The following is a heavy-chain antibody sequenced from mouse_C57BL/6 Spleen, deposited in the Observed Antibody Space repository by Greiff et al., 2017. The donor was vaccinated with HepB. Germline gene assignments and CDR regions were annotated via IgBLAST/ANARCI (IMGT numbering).Heavy chain of an antibody. J-gene: IGHJ4*01. D-gene: IGHD2-4*01. CDR3: ARWGDYDVDYYAMDY. CDR1: GYSFTGYF. Sequence: VQLQQSGPELVKPGDSVKISCKASGYSFTGYFMNWVMQSHGKSLEWIGRINPYNGDTFYNQKFKGNATLTVDKSSSTAHMELRSLTSEDSAVYYCARWGDYDVDYYAMDYWGQGTSVTVSS. CDR2: INPYNGDT. V-gene: IGHV1-20*01.